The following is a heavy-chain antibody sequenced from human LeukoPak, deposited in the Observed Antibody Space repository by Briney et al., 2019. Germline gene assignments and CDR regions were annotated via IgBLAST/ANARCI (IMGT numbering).Heavy chain of an antibody. CDR2: IYYSGST. D-gene: IGHD6-19*01. J-gene: IGHJ3*02. V-gene: IGHV4-59*01. CDR1: GGSISSYY. Sequence: SETLSLTCTVSGGSISSYYWSWIRQPPGKGLEWIGYIYYSGSTNYNPSLKSRVTISVDTSKNQFSLKLSSVTAADTAVYYCAREMRRSGAENAFDIWGQGTMVTVSS. CDR3: AREMRRSGAENAFDI.